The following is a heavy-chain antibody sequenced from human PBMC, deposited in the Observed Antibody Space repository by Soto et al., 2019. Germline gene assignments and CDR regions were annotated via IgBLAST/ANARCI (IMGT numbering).Heavy chain of an antibody. CDR2: IKSKTDGGTT. V-gene: IGHV3-15*01. CDR1: GFTFSNAW. Sequence: PGGSLRLSCAASGFTFSNAWMSWVRQAPGKGLEWVGRIKSKTDGGTTDYAAPVKGRFTISRDDSKNTLYLQMNSLKTEDTAVYYXTTDGPDYYESSGYYYLFFDYWGQGTLVTVSS. D-gene: IGHD3-22*01. CDR3: TTDGPDYYESSGYYYLFFDY. J-gene: IGHJ4*02.